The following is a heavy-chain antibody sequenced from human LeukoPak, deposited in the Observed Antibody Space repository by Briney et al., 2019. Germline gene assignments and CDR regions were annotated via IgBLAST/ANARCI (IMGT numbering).Heavy chain of an antibody. Sequence: ASVKVSCKASGGTFSSYAISWVRQALGQGLEWMGGIIPIFGTANYAQKFQGRVTITADESTSTAYMELSSLRSEDTAVYYCARVPVGSQIAAAGYYYYYGMDVWGQGTTVTVSS. D-gene: IGHD6-13*01. V-gene: IGHV1-69*13. CDR1: GGTFSSYA. CDR3: ARVPVGSQIAAAGYYYYYGMDV. CDR2: IIPIFGTA. J-gene: IGHJ6*02.